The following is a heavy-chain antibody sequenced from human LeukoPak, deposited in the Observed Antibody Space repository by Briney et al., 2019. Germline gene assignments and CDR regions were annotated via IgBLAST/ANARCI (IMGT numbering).Heavy chain of an antibody. J-gene: IGHJ4*02. Sequence: GGSLRLSCAASGFTFSRYWMSCVCQAPGKGQEWVASIKQDGSEKYYVDSVKGRFTISRDNAKNSLYLQMNSLRAEDTAVYYCARSSITIYPGPDDYWGQGTLVTVSS. V-gene: IGHV3-7*01. D-gene: IGHD3-3*01. CDR1: GFTFSRYW. CDR2: IKQDGSEK. CDR3: ARSSITIYPGPDDY.